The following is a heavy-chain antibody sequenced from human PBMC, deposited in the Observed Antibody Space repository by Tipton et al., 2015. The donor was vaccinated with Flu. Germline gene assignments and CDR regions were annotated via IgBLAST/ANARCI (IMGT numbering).Heavy chain of an antibody. V-gene: IGHV3-11*01. Sequence: SLRLSCAASGITSSDYYMNWIRQAPGKGLEWVSYISSSGSTIYYADSVKGRFTISRDNAKNSLYLQMNSLRAEDTAVYYCARGSTVTHFDYWGQGTLVTVSS. J-gene: IGHJ4*02. CDR2: ISSSGSTI. D-gene: IGHD4-17*01. CDR1: GITSSDYY. CDR3: ARGSTVTHFDY.